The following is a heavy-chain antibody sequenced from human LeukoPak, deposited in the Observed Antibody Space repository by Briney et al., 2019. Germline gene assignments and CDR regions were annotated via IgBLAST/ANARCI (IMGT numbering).Heavy chain of an antibody. V-gene: IGHV3-9*03. CDR3: AKGPSSSWYSWFDP. CDR2: ISWNSGRI. Sequence: GGSLRLSCAASGFTFDDYAMHWVRQAPGKGLGWDSGISWNSGRIGYADSVKGRFTISRDNAKNSLYLQMNSLRAEDMALYYCAKGPSSSWYSWFDPWGQGTLVTVSS. CDR1: GFTFDDYA. J-gene: IGHJ5*02. D-gene: IGHD6-13*01.